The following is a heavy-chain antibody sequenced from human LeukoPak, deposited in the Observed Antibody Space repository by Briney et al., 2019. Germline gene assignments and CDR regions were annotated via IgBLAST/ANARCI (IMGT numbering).Heavy chain of an antibody. CDR3: ARTYSSSWSYCDS. J-gene: IGHJ4*02. V-gene: IGHV3-9*01. D-gene: IGHD6-13*01. CDR1: GFTFDDYA. Sequence: GGSLRLSCAASGFTFDDYAMHWVRQAPGKGLEWVSGISWNSGSIGYADSVKGRFTISRDNAKNSLYLQMNSLRAEDTALYYCARTYSSSWSYCDSWGQGTLVTVSS. CDR2: ISWNSGSI.